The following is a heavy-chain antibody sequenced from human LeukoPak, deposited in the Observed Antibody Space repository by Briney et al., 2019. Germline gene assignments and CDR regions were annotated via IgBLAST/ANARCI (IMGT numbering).Heavy chain of an antibody. CDR3: ARDRDSSSSYNWFDP. V-gene: IGHV3-11*01. D-gene: IGHD6-6*01. J-gene: IGHJ5*02. Sequence: GGSLRLSCAASGFTFSDYYMSWIRQAPGKGLEWVSYVSSSGGTIYYADSVKGRFTISRDNAKNSLYLQMNSLRAEDTAVYYCARDRDSSSSYNWFDPWGQGTLVTVSS. CDR2: VSSSGGTI. CDR1: GFTFSDYY.